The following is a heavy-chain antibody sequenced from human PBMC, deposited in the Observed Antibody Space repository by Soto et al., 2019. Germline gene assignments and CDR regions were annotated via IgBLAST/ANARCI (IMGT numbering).Heavy chain of an antibody. CDR3: AKALREWELLPDAFDI. D-gene: IGHD1-26*01. CDR1: GFTFSSYG. V-gene: IGHV3-30*18. CDR2: ISYDGSKK. Sequence: QVQLVESGGGVVQPGRSLRLSCAASGFTFSSYGMHWVRQAPGKGLEWVAVISYDGSKKYYADSVKGRFTISRDNSKNTLYLQMNSLRAEDTAVYYCAKALREWELLPDAFDIWGQGTMVTVSS. J-gene: IGHJ3*02.